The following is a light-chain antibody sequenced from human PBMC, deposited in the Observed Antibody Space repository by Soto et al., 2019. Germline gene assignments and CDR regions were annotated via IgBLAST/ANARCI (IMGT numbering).Light chain of an antibody. CDR3: QQYGSTPRT. J-gene: IGKJ1*01. CDR2: GAS. Sequence: EVVLTQSPGTLSLPPGERATLFCRAGQSVSSSDLAWYQQKPDQAPRLLIYGASSRATGIPDRFSGSGSGTDFTLTISSLEPEDVAVYYCQQYGSTPRTFGQGTKVDIK. V-gene: IGKV3-20*01. CDR1: QSVSSSD.